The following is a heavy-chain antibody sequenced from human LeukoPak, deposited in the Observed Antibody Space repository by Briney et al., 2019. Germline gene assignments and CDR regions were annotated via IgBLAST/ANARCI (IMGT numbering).Heavy chain of an antibody. CDR1: GYSFTSYW. Sequence: GESLKISCKGSGYSFTSYWIGGVRQMPGKGLEWMGIIYPGDSDTRYSPSFQGQVTISADKSISTAYLQWSSLKASDTAMYYCARHGHDILTGYTYWGQGTLVTVSS. J-gene: IGHJ4*02. CDR3: ARHGHDILTGYTY. D-gene: IGHD3-9*01. CDR2: IYPGDSDT. V-gene: IGHV5-51*01.